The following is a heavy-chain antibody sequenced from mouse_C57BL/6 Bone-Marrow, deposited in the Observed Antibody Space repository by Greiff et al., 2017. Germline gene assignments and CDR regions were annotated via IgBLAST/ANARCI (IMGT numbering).Heavy chain of an antibody. J-gene: IGHJ4*01. D-gene: IGHD4-1*01. Sequence: VHLVESGAELARPGASVKLSCKASGYTFTSYGISWVKQRTGQGLEWIGEIYPRSGNTYYNEKFKGKATLTADKSSSTAYMELRSLTSEDSAVYFCARNWPYAMDYWGQGTSVTVSS. V-gene: IGHV1-81*01. CDR2: IYPRSGNT. CDR3: ARNWPYAMDY. CDR1: GYTFTSYG.